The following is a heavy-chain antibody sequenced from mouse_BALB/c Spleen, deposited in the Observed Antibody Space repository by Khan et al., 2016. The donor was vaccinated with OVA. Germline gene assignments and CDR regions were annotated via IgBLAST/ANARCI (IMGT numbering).Heavy chain of an antibody. CDR2: ISSGGSYT. Sequence: EVELVESGGDLAKPGGSLKLSCAASGFTFSNYGMSWVRQTPDKRLEWVASISSGGSYTYSPDSVKGRFTISRDNAKKTLYLQMTHLKSEDTAMYYCARQEGYYGSSNYFDYWGQGTTLTVSS. D-gene: IGHD1-1*01. V-gene: IGHV5-6*01. CDR1: GFTFSNYG. J-gene: IGHJ2*01. CDR3: ARQEGYYGSSNYFDY.